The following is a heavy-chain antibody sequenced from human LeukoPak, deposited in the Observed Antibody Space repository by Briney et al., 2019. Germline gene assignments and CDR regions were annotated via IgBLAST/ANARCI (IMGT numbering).Heavy chain of an antibody. D-gene: IGHD6-25*01. CDR2: IIPILGIA. CDR1: GGTFSSYA. CDR3: ASSRITGYGSGPDY. V-gene: IGHV1-69*04. Sequence: SVKVSCKASGGTFSSYAISWVRQAPGQGLEWMGRIIPILGIANYAQKFQGRVTITADKSTSTAYMELSSLRSEDTAVYYCASSRITGYGSGPDYWGQGTLVTVSS. J-gene: IGHJ4*02.